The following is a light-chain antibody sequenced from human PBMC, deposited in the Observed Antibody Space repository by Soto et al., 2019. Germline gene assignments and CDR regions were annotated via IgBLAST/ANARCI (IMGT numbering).Light chain of an antibody. CDR3: QKYSNWPRT. CDR2: GAS. Sequence: EIVMTQSPATLSVSPGERATLSCRASQRVTSSKLAWYQQKPGQAPRILIYGASTRATGIPVRFSGSGSGTEFTLTIISLQSEDFAVYYCQKYSNWPRTFGQGTKVEIK. J-gene: IGKJ1*01. V-gene: IGKV3-15*01. CDR1: QRVTSSK.